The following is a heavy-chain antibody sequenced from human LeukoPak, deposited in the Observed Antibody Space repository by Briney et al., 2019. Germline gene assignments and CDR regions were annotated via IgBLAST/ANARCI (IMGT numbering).Heavy chain of an antibody. D-gene: IGHD6-13*01. V-gene: IGHV1-46*01. Sequence: EASVKVSCKASGYTFTSYYMHWVRQAPGQGLEWMGIINPSGGSTSYAQKFQGSVTMTRDTSTSTVYMELSSPRSEDTAVYYCARETIAAAGTQTWGQGTLVTVSS. CDR3: ARETIAAAGTQT. CDR2: INPSGGST. J-gene: IGHJ4*02. CDR1: GYTFTSYY.